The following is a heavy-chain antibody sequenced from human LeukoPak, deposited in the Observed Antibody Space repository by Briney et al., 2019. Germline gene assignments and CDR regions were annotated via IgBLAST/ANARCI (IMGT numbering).Heavy chain of an antibody. V-gene: IGHV1-24*01. CDR2: FDPEDGET. CDR1: GYTLTELS. D-gene: IGHD2-2*01. CDR3: ATRDRYQLLIGLGYYFDY. J-gene: IGHJ4*02. Sequence: ASVKVSCXVSGYTLTELSMHWVRQAPGKGLEWMGGFDPEDGETIYAQKFQGRVTMTEDTSTDTAYMELSSLRSEDTAVYYCATRDRYQLLIGLGYYFDYWGPGTLVTVSS.